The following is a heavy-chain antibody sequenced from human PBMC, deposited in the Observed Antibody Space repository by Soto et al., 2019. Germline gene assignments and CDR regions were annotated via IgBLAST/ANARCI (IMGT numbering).Heavy chain of an antibody. CDR2: VDHSGRT. CDR3: GKKGYYPSGKINLFDS. Sequence: SETLSLTCAVSGYSINSDYYWGWIRQPPGKGLEWIGSVDHSGRTYYSPSLRSQLTIFIDTSKNQFSLRLTSVTAADTAIYLCGKKGYYPSGKINLFDSWGPGTLVTVCS. CDR1: GYSINSDYY. D-gene: IGHD3-10*01. V-gene: IGHV4-38-2*01. J-gene: IGHJ4*02.